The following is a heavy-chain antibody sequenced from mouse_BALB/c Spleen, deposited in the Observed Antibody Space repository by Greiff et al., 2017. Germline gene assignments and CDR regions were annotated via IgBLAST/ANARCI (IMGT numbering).Heavy chain of an antibody. CDR2: IWSGGST. V-gene: IGHV2-2*02. D-gene: IGHD2-10*02. J-gene: IGHJ4*01. CDR1: GFSLTSYG. CDR3: ARKQKYGNYEGYYAMDY. Sequence: VQLQESGPGLVQPSQSLSITCTVSGFSLTSYGVHWVRQSPGKGLEWLGVIWSGGSTDYNAAFISRLSISKDNSKSQVFFKMNSLQANDTAIYYCARKQKYGNYEGYYAMDYWGQGTSVTVSS.